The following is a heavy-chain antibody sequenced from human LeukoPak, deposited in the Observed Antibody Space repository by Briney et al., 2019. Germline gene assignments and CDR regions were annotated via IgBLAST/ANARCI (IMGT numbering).Heavy chain of an antibody. V-gene: IGHV1-2*02. CDR2: INPNSGGT. D-gene: IGHD3-22*01. Sequence: ASVKVSCKASGYTFTGYYMHWVRQAPGQGLEWMGWINPNSGGTNYAQKFQGRVTMTRDTSISTAYMELSRLRSDDTAVYYCARSPTYYYDSSGPPRDWGQGTLVTVSS. J-gene: IGHJ4*02. CDR3: ARSPTYYYDSSGPPRD. CDR1: GYTFTGYY.